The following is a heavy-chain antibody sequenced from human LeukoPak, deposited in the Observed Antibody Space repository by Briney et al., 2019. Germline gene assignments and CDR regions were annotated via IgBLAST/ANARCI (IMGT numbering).Heavy chain of an antibody. CDR1: GFTFSSYS. D-gene: IGHD6-19*01. V-gene: IGHV3-21*04. Sequence: GGSLRLSCAASGFTFSSYSMNWVRQAPGKGLEWVSSISSSSSYIYYADSVKGRFTISRDNAKNSLYLQMNSLRAEDTAVYYCASSSGWYNWFDRWGQGTLVTVSS. CDR2: ISSSSSYI. CDR3: ASSSGWYNWFDR. J-gene: IGHJ5*02.